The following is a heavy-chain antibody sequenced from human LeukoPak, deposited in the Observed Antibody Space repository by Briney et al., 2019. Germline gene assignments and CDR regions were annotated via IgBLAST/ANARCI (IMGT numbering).Heavy chain of an antibody. CDR2: IWGDASNK. CDR1: GFIFSSSG. CDR3: ARDGQEVAPYGYDY. J-gene: IGHJ4*02. D-gene: IGHD4-17*01. V-gene: IGHV3-33*01. Sequence: HTGGSLRLSCVGSGFIFSSSGIHWVRQAPGKGLEWVAFIWGDASNKDYADSVKGRFTISRDNSKNTVYLQMSSLRVEDTAVYYCARDGQEVAPYGYDYWGQGTLVTVSS.